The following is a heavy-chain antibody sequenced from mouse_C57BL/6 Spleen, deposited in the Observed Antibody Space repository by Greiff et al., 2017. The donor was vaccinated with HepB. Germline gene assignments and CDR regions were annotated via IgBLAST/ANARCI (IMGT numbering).Heavy chain of an antibody. J-gene: IGHJ3*01. V-gene: IGHV1-62-2*01. CDR2: FYPGSGSI. CDR1: GYTFTEYT. D-gene: IGHD2-3*01. Sequence: QVQLQQSGAELVKPGASVKLSCKASGYTFTEYTMHWVKQRSGQGLEWIGWFYPGSGSIKYNEKFKDKATLTADKSSSTVYMELSRLTSEDSAVYFCARHDDPRWLLLAWFAYWGQGTLVTVSA. CDR3: ARHDDPRWLLLAWFAY.